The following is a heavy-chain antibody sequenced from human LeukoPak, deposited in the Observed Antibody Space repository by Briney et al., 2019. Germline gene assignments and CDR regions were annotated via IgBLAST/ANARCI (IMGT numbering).Heavy chain of an antibody. CDR2: IVDSGGAT. CDR1: GFTFSSSA. V-gene: IGHV3-23*01. Sequence: GGSLRLSCAASGFTFSSSAMSWVRQAPGKGLEWVSAIVDSGGATYYADSVKGRFTISRDNAKNSLYLQMNSLRAEDTAVYYCARDLFREYSGYEAGFYYFDYWGQGTLVTVSS. J-gene: IGHJ4*02. D-gene: IGHD5-12*01. CDR3: ARDLFREYSGYEAGFYYFDY.